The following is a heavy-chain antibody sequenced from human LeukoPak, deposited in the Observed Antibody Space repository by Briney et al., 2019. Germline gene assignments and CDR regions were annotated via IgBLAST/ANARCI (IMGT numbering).Heavy chain of an antibody. CDR1: GGSISSGGYY. D-gene: IGHD1-26*01. CDR2: IYNSGSI. Sequence: SETLSLTCTVSGGSISSGGYYWSWIRQPPGKGLEWIGYIYNSGSINYNPSLKSRVTISVDTSRNQFSLKLSSVTASDTAVYYCARDRELGYWGQGTLVTVSS. J-gene: IGHJ4*02. V-gene: IGHV4-61*08. CDR3: ARDRELGY.